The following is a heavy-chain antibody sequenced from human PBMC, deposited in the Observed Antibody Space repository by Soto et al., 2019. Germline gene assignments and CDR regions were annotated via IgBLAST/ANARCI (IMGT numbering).Heavy chain of an antibody. CDR1: GFTFSGFS. CDR3: AREADFASSGYVLDY. V-gene: IGHV3-21*01. D-gene: IGHD3-22*01. CDR2: VTSSPSSM. J-gene: IGHJ4*02. Sequence: PWGSLRLSCAASGFTFSGFSMNWVRQAPGKGLEWVSSVTSSPSSMFYADSVKGRFTISRDDAKDSLFLQMNSLRADDTAVYYCAREADFASSGYVLDYWGLGTLVTVAS.